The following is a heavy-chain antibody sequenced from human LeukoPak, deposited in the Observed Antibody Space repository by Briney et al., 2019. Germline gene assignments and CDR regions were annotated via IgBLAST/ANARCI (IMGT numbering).Heavy chain of an antibody. CDR2: ISGSGGST. CDR1: GFTFSSYA. V-gene: IGHV3-23*01. J-gene: IGHJ4*02. D-gene: IGHD3-9*01. CDR3: AKDQYYDILTRLFDY. Sequence: QSGGSLRLSCAASGFTFSSYAMSWVRQAPGKGLEWVSAISGSGGSTYYADSVKGRFTISRDNSKNTLYLQMNRLRAEDTAVYYCAKDQYYDILTRLFDYWGQGTLVTVSS.